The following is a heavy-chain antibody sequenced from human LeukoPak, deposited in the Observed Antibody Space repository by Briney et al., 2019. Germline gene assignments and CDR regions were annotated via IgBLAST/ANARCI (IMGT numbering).Heavy chain of an antibody. CDR2: ISSSSSYI. CDR1: GFIFSSYS. D-gene: IGHD2-15*01. Sequence: GGSLRLSCAASGFIFSSYSMNWVRQAPGKGLEWVSSISSSSSYIYYADSVEGRFTISRDNAKNSLYLQMNSLRAEDTAVYYCARGDHIGSGPFDYWGQGTLVTVS. J-gene: IGHJ4*02. V-gene: IGHV3-21*01. CDR3: ARGDHIGSGPFDY.